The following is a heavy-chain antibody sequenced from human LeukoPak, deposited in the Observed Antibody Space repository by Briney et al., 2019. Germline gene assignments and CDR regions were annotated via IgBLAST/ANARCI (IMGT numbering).Heavy chain of an antibody. D-gene: IGHD5-18*01. Sequence: PGGSLRLSCAASGFTFSSYAMHWVRQAPGKGLEWVAVIWYDGSNKYYADSVKGRFTISRDNSKNTLYLQMNSLRAEDTAVYYCARDLMDTAMFEYWGQGTLVTVSS. J-gene: IGHJ4*02. V-gene: IGHV3-33*08. CDR1: GFTFSSYA. CDR3: ARDLMDTAMFEY. CDR2: IWYDGSNK.